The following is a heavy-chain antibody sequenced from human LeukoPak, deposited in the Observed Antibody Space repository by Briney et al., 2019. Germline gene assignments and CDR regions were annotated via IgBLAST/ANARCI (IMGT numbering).Heavy chain of an antibody. J-gene: IGHJ6*02. V-gene: IGHV1-69*04. CDR3: ARARAAPPSYYGMDV. CDR1: GGTFRSYA. CDR2: IIPIFGIA. D-gene: IGHD6-25*01. Sequence: ASVKVSCKASGGTFRSYAISWVRQAAGQGLEWMGRIIPIFGIANYAQKFQGRVTITADKSTSTAYMELSSLRSEDTAVYYCARARAAPPSYYGMDVWGQGTTVTVSS.